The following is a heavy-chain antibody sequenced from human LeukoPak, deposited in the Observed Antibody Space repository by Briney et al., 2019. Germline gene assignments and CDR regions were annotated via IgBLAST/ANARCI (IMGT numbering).Heavy chain of an antibody. CDR3: ARLGYPNWFDP. CDR1: GGSISSSSYY. V-gene: IGHV4-39*01. Sequence: KPSETLSLTCTVSGGSISSSSYYWGWIRQPPGKGLEWIGSIYYSGSTYYNPSLKSRVTISVDTSKNQFSLKLSSVTAADTAVYYCARLGYPNWFDPWGQGTLVTVSS. J-gene: IGHJ5*02. CDR2: IYYSGST. D-gene: IGHD6-13*01.